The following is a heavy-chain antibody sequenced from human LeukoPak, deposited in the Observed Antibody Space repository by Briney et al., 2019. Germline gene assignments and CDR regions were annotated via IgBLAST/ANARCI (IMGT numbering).Heavy chain of an antibody. CDR2: IYSGGST. V-gene: IGHV3-53*01. D-gene: IGHD4-17*01. J-gene: IGHJ3*02. CDR1: GFNFDNFA. Sequence: PGKSLTLSCVVSGFNFDNFAMHWVRQPLGKGLEWVAVIYSGGSTYYADSVKGRFTISRDNSKNTLYLQMNSLRAEDTAVYYCARDGVTTDAFDIWGQGTMVTVSS. CDR3: ARDGVTTDAFDI.